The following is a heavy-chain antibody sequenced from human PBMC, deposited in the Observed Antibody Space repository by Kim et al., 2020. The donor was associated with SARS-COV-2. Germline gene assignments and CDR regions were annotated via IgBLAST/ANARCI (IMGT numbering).Heavy chain of an antibody. D-gene: IGHD3-9*01. CDR3: ARGAIFDY. CDR2: INHSGST. Sequence: SETLSLTCAVYGGSFSGYYWSWIRQPPGKGLEWIGEINHSGSTNYNPSLKSRVTISVDTSKNQFSLKLSSVTAADTAVYYCARGAIFDYWGQGTLVTVSS. V-gene: IGHV4-34*01. J-gene: IGHJ4*02. CDR1: GGSFSGYY.